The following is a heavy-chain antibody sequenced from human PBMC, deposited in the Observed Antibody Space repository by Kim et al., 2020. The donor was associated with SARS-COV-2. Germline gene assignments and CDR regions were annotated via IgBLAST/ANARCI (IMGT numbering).Heavy chain of an antibody. CDR1: GFTFSSYS. CDR2: ISSSSSYI. Sequence: GGSLRLSCAASGFTFSSYSMNWVRQAPGKGLEWVSSISSSSSYIYYADSVKGRFTISRDNAKNSLYLQMNSLRAEDTAVYYCARDLYSSSWYFDYWGQGPLVTVSS. CDR3: ARDLYSSSWYFDY. V-gene: IGHV3-21*01. D-gene: IGHD6-13*01. J-gene: IGHJ4*02.